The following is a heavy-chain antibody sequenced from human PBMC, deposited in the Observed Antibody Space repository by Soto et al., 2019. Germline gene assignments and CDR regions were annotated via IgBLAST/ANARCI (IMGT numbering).Heavy chain of an antibody. J-gene: IGHJ6*01. Sequence: QVQPVQSGSEVKKPGSSVRVSCKTGSFYAVSWVRQAPGQGLEWIGGLIPVFDTPSYAQKFQGRVTITADESKSTAYMDLSSLRSEDTALYYCASTPVTGRYSYYGMDAWEQGIAVTVSS. CDR1: SFYA. V-gene: IGHV1-69*01. CDR3: ASTPVTGRYSYYGMDA. CDR2: LIPVFDTP. D-gene: IGHD4-4*01.